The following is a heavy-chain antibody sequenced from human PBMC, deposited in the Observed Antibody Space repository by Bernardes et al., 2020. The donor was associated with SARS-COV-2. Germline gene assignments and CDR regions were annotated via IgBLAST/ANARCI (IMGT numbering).Heavy chain of an antibody. D-gene: IGHD3-3*02. CDR1: GGSISSGGYY. Sequence: SETLSLTCTVSGGSISSGGYYWSWIRQHPGKGLEWIGYIYYSGSTYYNPSLKSRVTISVDTSKNQFSLKLSSVTAADTAVYYCARAPIFGVVINPGIWFDPWGQGTLVTVSS. CDR2: IYYSGST. J-gene: IGHJ5*02. V-gene: IGHV4-31*03. CDR3: ARAPIFGVVINPGIWFDP.